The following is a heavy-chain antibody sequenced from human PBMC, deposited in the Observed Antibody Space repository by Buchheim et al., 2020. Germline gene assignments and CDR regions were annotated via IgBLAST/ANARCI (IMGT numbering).Heavy chain of an antibody. CDR3: ARGYNYVRGSYRYFDY. CDR2: IYYSGTT. V-gene: IGHV4-30-4*01. Sequence: QVQLQESGPGLVKPSQTLSLTCTVSGASISTGDYYWSWIRQPPGKGLEWIGYIYYSGTTYYNLSLKSRVTISVDTSKNEFSLKLSSVTAADTAVYYCARGYNYVRGSYRYFDYWGQGTL. J-gene: IGHJ4*02. D-gene: IGHD3-16*02. CDR1: GASISTGDYY.